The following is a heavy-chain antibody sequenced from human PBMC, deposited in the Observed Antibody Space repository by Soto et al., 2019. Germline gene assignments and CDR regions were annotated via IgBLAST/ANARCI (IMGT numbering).Heavy chain of an antibody. CDR3: ARDIVVVPAASSGGYYYYGMDV. D-gene: IGHD2-2*01. J-gene: IGHJ6*02. CDR1: GYTFTSYG. CDR2: ISAYNGNT. V-gene: IGHV1-18*04. Sequence: ASVKVSCKASGYTFTSYGISWVRQAPGQGLEWMGWISAYNGNTNYAQKLQGRVTMTTDTSTSTAYMELRSLRSDDTAVYYCARDIVVVPAASSGGYYYYGMDVWGHGTTVTVSS.